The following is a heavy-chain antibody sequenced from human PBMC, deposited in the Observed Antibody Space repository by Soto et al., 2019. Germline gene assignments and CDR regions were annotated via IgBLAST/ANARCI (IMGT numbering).Heavy chain of an antibody. CDR1: GGSIRNVY. CDR3: ARAHAPTLPFDY. Sequence: SETLSLTCTVSGGSIRNVYWSWIRQSPGKRLEWIGFIFHSGNAKYNPSLKSRVTISVDTSKNQFSLSLDSVTAADTAVYFCARAHAPTLPFDYWGQGTLVTVS. J-gene: IGHJ4*01. CDR2: IFHSGNA. V-gene: IGHV4-59*01. D-gene: IGHD2-15*01.